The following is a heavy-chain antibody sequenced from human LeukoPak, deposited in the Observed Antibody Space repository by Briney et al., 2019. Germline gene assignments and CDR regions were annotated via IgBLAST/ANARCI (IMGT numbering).Heavy chain of an antibody. Sequence: SQTLSLTCTVSGGSISSGSYYWSWIRQPAGTGLEWLGRIYTSGSTNYNPSLKSRVTISVDTSKNQFSLKLSSVTAADTAVYYCARVMNYYGSGRSEFDYWGQGTLVTVSS. V-gene: IGHV4-61*02. CDR2: IYTSGST. J-gene: IGHJ4*02. CDR3: ARVMNYYGSGRSEFDY. CDR1: GGSISSGSYY. D-gene: IGHD3-10*01.